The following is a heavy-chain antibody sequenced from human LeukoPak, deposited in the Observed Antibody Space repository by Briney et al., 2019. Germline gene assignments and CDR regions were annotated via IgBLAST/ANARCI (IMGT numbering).Heavy chain of an antibody. V-gene: IGHV4-31*03. CDR2: IYYSGST. J-gene: IGHJ3*02. CDR1: GGSISSGGYY. Sequence: SETLSLTCTVSGGSISSGGYYWSWIRQHPGKGLEWIGYIYYSGSTYYNPSLKSRVTISVDTSKNQFSLKLSSVTAADTAVYYCARDSSAQYDNSWHAFDIWGQGTMVTVSS. CDR3: ARDSSAQYDNSWHAFDI. D-gene: IGHD6-13*01.